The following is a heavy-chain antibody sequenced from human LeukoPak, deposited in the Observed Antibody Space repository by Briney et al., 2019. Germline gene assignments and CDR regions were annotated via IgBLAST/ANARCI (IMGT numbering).Heavy chain of an antibody. CDR2: ISGSGGST. J-gene: IGHJ3*02. CDR1: GFTFSSYA. CDR3: ARVGAPDSSGDAFDI. D-gene: IGHD3-22*01. Sequence: PGGSLRLSCAASGFTFSSYAMSWVRQAPGKGLEWVSAISGSGGSTYYADSVKGRFTISRDNSKNTLYLQMNSLRAEDTAVYYCARVGAPDSSGDAFDIWGQGTMVTVSS. V-gene: IGHV3-23*01.